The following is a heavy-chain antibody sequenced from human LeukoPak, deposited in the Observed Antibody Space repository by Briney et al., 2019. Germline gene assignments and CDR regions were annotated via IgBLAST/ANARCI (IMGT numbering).Heavy chain of an antibody. Sequence: GGSLRLSCAASGFTFSSYAMSWVRQAPGKGLEWVSAISGSGGSTYYADSVKGRFTISRDNSKNTLYLQMNSLRAEDTAVYYCAKDERAAPRAVDWSDPWGQGTLVTVSS. CDR2: ISGSGGST. CDR3: AKDERAAPRAVDWSDP. J-gene: IGHJ5*02. D-gene: IGHD2-15*01. V-gene: IGHV3-23*01. CDR1: GFTFSSYA.